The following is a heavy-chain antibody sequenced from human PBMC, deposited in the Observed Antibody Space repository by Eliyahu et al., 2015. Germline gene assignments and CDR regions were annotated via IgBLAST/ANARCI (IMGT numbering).Heavy chain of an antibody. CDR1: GXSLXSSSYY. J-gene: IGHJ4*02. V-gene: IGHV4-39*01. D-gene: IGHD5-24*01. CDR3: ARRRLRDGYNYFDY. CDR2: IYYSGST. Sequence: QLQLQESGPGLVXPSEXLSLTCTVXGXSLXSSSYYWGWXRQPPGKGLXWIGSIYYSGSTYYNPSLKSRVTISVDTSKNQFSLKLSSVTAADTAVYYCARRRLRDGYNYFDYWGQGTLVTVSS.